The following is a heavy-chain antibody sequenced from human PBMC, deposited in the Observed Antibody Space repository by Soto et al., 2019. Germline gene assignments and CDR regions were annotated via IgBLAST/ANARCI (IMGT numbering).Heavy chain of an antibody. Sequence: GASVKVSCKASGGTFSSYAISWVRQAPGQGLEWMGGIIPIFGTANYAQKFQGRVTITADESTSTAYMELSSLRSEDTAVYYCARGPHYYDSSGYYRTYYFDYWGQGTLVTVSS. V-gene: IGHV1-69*13. D-gene: IGHD3-22*01. CDR2: IIPIFGTA. CDR1: GGTFSSYA. CDR3: ARGPHYYDSSGYYRTYYFDY. J-gene: IGHJ4*02.